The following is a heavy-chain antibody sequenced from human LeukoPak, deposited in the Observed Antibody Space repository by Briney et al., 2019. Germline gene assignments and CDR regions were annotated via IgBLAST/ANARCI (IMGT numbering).Heavy chain of an antibody. J-gene: IGHJ5*02. D-gene: IGHD1-26*01. CDR3: ARRTDSGSYNWFDH. CDR1: GGSISTYH. Sequence: SETLSLTCTDSGGSISTYHWNWIRQPAGKGLEWIGRTQNSDTNYNPSLKSRVIISVDTSKKQFSLKLSSVTAADTAVYYCARRTDSGSYNWFDHWGQGTLVTVSS. CDR2: TQNSDT. V-gene: IGHV4-4*07.